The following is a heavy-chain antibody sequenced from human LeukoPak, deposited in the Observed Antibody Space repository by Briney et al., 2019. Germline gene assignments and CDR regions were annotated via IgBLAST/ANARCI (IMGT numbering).Heavy chain of an antibody. Sequence: PSETLSLTCTVSGVPISPYYWSWIRQPPGKGLEWIGYIRYSGNSNYNPSLESRVTISIDTSKNQFSLRLSSVTAADTAIYYCARSPIIGGDNYVILYDSWGQGALVTVSS. J-gene: IGHJ4*02. CDR1: GVPISPYY. CDR2: IRYSGNS. D-gene: IGHD5-24*01. V-gene: IGHV4-59*08. CDR3: ARSPIIGGDNYVILYDS.